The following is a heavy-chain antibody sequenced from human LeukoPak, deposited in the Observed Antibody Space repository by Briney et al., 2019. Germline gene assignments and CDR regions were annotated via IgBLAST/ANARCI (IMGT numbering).Heavy chain of an antibody. V-gene: IGHV3-30*18. CDR2: ISYDGNNK. Sequence: GESLRLSCAASGFTFSSYGMHWVRQAPGKGLEWVAVISYDGNNKYYAESVKGRFTISRDNPKNTLYLQMNSLRAEDTAVYYCAKGVSSWYPPHFDYWGQGTLITVSS. J-gene: IGHJ4*02. CDR3: AKGVSSWYPPHFDY. D-gene: IGHD6-13*01. CDR1: GFTFSSYG.